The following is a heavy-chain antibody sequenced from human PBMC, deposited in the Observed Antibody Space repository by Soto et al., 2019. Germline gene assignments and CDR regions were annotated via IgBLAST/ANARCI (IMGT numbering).Heavy chain of an antibody. V-gene: IGHV3-23*05. J-gene: IGHJ1*01. CDR1: GFTLSNYA. CDR3: AKFLYVTEGDLEYFHN. CDR2: ISKSGSRT. D-gene: IGHD3-16*01. Sequence: GGSLRLSCAASGFTLSNYAMSWVRQAPGKGPEWVSTISKSGSRTYDVDSVKGRFTISRDNSKNTLFLQMNSLRVEDTGIYYCAKFLYVTEGDLEYFHNWGQGTLVPVSS.